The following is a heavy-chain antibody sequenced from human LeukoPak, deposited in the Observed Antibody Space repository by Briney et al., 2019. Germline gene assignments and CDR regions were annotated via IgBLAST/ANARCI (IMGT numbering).Heavy chain of an antibody. V-gene: IGHV3-23*01. J-gene: IGHJ4*02. D-gene: IGHD6-19*01. CDR1: GFTFDDYA. CDR3: AKGGGWLYYFDY. Sequence: GGSLRLSCAASGFTFDDYAMHWVRQAPGKGLQWVSAISGSGDRTYYADSVKGRFTVSRDNSKNTLYLQMNSLRAEDTAVYYCAKGGGWLYYFDYWGQGTRVTVSS. CDR2: ISGSGDRT.